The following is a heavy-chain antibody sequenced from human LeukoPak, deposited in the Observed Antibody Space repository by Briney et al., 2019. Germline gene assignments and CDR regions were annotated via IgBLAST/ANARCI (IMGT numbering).Heavy chain of an antibody. CDR3: AKNIVANQFYYYYMDV. J-gene: IGHJ6*03. Sequence: GGSLRLSCAASGFTFRTYAMTWVRQAPGMRLEWVPTISDSGSSTYYGDSVKGRFAISRDNSNNTLYLQMSSLRVEDTAVYYCAKNIVANQFYYYYMDVWGKGTAVTVSS. CDR1: GFTFRTYA. CDR2: ISDSGSST. V-gene: IGHV3-23*01. D-gene: IGHD5-12*01.